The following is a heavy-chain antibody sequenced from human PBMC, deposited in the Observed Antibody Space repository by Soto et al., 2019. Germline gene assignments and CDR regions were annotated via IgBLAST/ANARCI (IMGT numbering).Heavy chain of an antibody. CDR3: ASKTTGYSSSWLTD. Sequence: SETLSLTCAVSGGSISSSNWWSWVRQPPGKGLEWIGEIYHSGSTNYNPSLKSRVTISVDKSKNQFSLKLSSVTAADTAVYYCASKTTGYSSSWLTDWGQGTLVTVSS. J-gene: IGHJ4*02. V-gene: IGHV4-4*02. CDR2: IYHSGST. D-gene: IGHD6-13*01. CDR1: GGSISSSNW.